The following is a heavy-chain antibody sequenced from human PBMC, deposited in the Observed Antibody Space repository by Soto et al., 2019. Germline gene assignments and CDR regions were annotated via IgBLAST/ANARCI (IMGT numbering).Heavy chain of an antibody. V-gene: IGHV1-2*02. Sequence: ASVKVSCKASGYTFTDYYMHWVRRAPGQGPEWMGWINPDSGGTYYAQKFQGRVTMTRDTSINTAYIELRGLRSEETAVYYCARDKGSVLHNWFDPWGQGTLVTVS. CDR1: GYTFTDYY. CDR2: INPDSGGT. J-gene: IGHJ5*02. CDR3: ARDKGSVLHNWFDP.